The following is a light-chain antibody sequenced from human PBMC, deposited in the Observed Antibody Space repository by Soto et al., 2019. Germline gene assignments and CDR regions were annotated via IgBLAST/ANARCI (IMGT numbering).Light chain of an antibody. Sequence: EMVLTQSPATLSVSPGGRATLSCRASQSVGSNLAWYQQKPGQAPRLLIYGASSRATGIPARFSGSGSGTEFTLTISSLQSEDFAVYYCQQYIDWPPITFGQGTRLEI. CDR2: GAS. CDR3: QQYIDWPPIT. CDR1: QSVGSN. J-gene: IGKJ5*01. V-gene: IGKV3-15*01.